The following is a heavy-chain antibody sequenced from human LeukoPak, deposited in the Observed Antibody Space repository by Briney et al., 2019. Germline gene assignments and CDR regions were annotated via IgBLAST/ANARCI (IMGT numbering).Heavy chain of an antibody. CDR3: ARVRGVTIFGVEKYNWFDP. Sequence: ASVKVSCKASGYTFTSYDINWVRQATGQGLEWMGWMNPNSGNTGYAQKFLGRVTMTRDTSMSTAYMELSSLTSEDTAVYYCARVRGVTIFGVEKYNWFDPWGQGTLVTVSS. D-gene: IGHD3-3*01. J-gene: IGHJ5*02. V-gene: IGHV1-8*01. CDR1: GYTFTSYD. CDR2: MNPNSGNT.